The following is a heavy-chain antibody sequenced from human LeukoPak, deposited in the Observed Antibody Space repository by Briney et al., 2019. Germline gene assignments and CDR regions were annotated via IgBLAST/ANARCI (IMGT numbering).Heavy chain of an antibody. D-gene: IGHD5-24*01. Sequence: GGSLRLSCAASGFTFSSYGMHWVRQAPGKGLEWVAVISYDGSNKYYADSVKGRFTISRDNSRNTPYLQMNSLRAEDTAVYYCAKEGLEMATITSYYYYGMDVWGQGTTVTVSS. CDR2: ISYDGSNK. CDR3: AKEGLEMATITSYYYYGMDV. J-gene: IGHJ6*02. CDR1: GFTFSSYG. V-gene: IGHV3-30*18.